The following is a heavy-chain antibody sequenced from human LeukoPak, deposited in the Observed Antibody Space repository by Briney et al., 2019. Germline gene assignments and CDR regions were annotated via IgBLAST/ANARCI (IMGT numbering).Heavy chain of an antibody. J-gene: IGHJ6*02. CDR3: ARHPGYYDSSGYSYYYYGMDV. CDR1: GGSISSYY. Sequence: SETLSLTCTVSGGSISSYYWSWIRQPPGKGLEWTGYIYYSGSTNYNPSLKSRVTISVDTSKNQFSLKLSSVTAADTAVYYCARHPGYYDSSGYSYYYYGMDVWGQGTTVTVSS. V-gene: IGHV4-59*08. D-gene: IGHD3-22*01. CDR2: IYYSGST.